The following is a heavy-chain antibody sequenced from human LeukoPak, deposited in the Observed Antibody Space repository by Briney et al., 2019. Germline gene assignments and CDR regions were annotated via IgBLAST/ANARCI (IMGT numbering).Heavy chain of an antibody. CDR2: ISYTGNT. CDR3: ARCDTVGAINFDF. Sequence: PSETLSLTCTVSGDSISSYYWSWIRQPPGKGLEWIGYISYTGNTNYNPSLKSRVTISVVTSKNQFSLKLCYVSGADSALYYCARCDTVGAINFDFWGQGTLVTVSS. D-gene: IGHD1-26*01. J-gene: IGHJ4*02. CDR1: GDSISSYY. V-gene: IGHV4-59*01.